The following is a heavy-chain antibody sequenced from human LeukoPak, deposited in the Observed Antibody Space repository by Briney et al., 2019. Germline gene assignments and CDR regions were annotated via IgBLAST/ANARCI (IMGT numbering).Heavy chain of an antibody. Sequence: SETLSLTCTVSGGSISSYYWSWIRQPPGEGLEWIGYNYYSGSTNYNPSLKSRVTISVDTSKNQFSLKLSSVTAADTAVYYCARGYYYLPLDYWGQGTLVTVSS. CDR1: GGSISSYY. D-gene: IGHD1-26*01. CDR2: NYYSGST. CDR3: ARGYYYLPLDY. V-gene: IGHV4-59*01. J-gene: IGHJ4*02.